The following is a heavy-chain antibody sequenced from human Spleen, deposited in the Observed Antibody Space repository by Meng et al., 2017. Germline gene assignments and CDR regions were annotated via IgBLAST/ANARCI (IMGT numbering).Heavy chain of an antibody. D-gene: IGHD4-11*01. V-gene: IGHV4-34*01. J-gene: IGHJ4*02. CDR1: GGSFSDYY. Sequence: QVTLQQWGAGLLKPSETLSLPRVVSGGSFSDYYWSWIRQPPGKGLEWIGEINHSGSTNYNPSLESRATISVDTSQNNLSLKLSSVTAADSAVYYCARGPTTMAHDFDYWGQGTLVTVSS. CDR2: INHSGST. CDR3: ARGPTTMAHDFDY.